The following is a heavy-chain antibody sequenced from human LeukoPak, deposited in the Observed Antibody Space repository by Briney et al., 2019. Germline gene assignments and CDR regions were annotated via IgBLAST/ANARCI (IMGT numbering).Heavy chain of an antibody. D-gene: IGHD3-22*01. Sequence: SGTLSLTCAVSGGSISSSNWWSWVRQPPGKGLEWIGEIYHSGSTNYNPSLKSRVTISVDKSKNQFSLKLSSVTAADTAVYYCARAAYYYDSSGSYVRYYFDYWGQGTLVTVSS. CDR2: IYHSGST. V-gene: IGHV4-4*02. J-gene: IGHJ4*02. CDR1: GGSISSSNW. CDR3: ARAAYYYDSSGSYVRYYFDY.